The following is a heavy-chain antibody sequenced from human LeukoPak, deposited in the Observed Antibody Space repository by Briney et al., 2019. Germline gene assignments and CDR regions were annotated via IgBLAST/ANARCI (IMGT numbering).Heavy chain of an antibody. J-gene: IGHJ3*02. Sequence: GGSLRLSCAASGFTFSSYGMHWVRQAPGKGLEWVAVISYDGSNKYYADSVKGRFAIPRDNSKNTLYLQMNSLRAEDTAVYYCAKVLTGYYLTDAFDIWGQGTMVTVSS. CDR3: AKVLTGYYLTDAFDI. CDR1: GFTFSSYG. CDR2: ISYDGSNK. V-gene: IGHV3-30*18. D-gene: IGHD3-9*01.